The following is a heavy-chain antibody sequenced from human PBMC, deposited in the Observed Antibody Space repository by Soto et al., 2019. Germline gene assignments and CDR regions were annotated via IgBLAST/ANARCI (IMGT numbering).Heavy chain of an antibody. Sequence: GSLRLPWGSSGFPFSRLWNGWGRQAPGERLEWVANIKQDGSEKYYVDSVKGRFTISRDNAKNSLYLQMNSLRAEDTAVYYCAREPYSSNWYLDPQFDYWGQGTLVTVSS. CDR3: AREPYSSNWYLDPQFDY. V-gene: IGHV3-7*05. CDR2: IKQDGSEK. D-gene: IGHD6-13*01. CDR1: GFPFSRLW. J-gene: IGHJ4*02.